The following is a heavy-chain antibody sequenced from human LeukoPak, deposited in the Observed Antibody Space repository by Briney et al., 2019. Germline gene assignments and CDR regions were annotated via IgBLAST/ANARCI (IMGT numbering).Heavy chain of an antibody. D-gene: IGHD3-16*01. V-gene: IGHV4-59*12. CDR2: IYYSGST. Sequence: SETLSLTCTVSGGSISSYYWSWIRQPPGKGLEWIGYIYYSGSTNYNPSLKSRVTISVDTSKNQFSLKLSSVTAADTAVYYCAREITGLARYFDYWGQGTLVTVSS. J-gene: IGHJ4*02. CDR3: AREITGLARYFDY. CDR1: GGSISSYY.